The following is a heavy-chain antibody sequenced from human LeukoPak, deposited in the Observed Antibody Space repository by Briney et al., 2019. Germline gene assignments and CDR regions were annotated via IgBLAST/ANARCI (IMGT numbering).Heavy chain of an antibody. CDR2: IIPIFGTA. Sequence: GASVKVSCKASGGTFSSYAISWVRQAPGQGLEWMGGIIPIFGTANYAQKFQGRVTITADESTSTAYMELSSLRSEDTAVYYCAREVDTAMGLSFDYWGQGTLVTVSS. CDR3: AREVDTAMGLSFDY. D-gene: IGHD5-18*01. CDR1: GGTFSSYA. J-gene: IGHJ4*02. V-gene: IGHV1-69*13.